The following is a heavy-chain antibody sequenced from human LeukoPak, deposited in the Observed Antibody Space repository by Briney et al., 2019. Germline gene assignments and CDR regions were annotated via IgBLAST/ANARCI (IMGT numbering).Heavy chain of an antibody. Sequence: ASVKVSCMASGYTFIAYFFHWVRQAPGQGLEWMGWINPNSGGTNSAQKFQGRVTMTRDTSISTAYMELSRLASDDTAVYYCARGRIVPTPSMDVWGQGTTVTVSS. CDR3: ARGRIVPTPSMDV. CDR2: INPNSGGT. V-gene: IGHV1-2*02. J-gene: IGHJ6*02. D-gene: IGHD1-26*01. CDR1: GYTFIAYF.